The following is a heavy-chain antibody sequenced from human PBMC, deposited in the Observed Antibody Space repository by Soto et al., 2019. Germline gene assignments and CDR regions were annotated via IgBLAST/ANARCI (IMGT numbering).Heavy chain of an antibody. V-gene: IGHV1-8*01. J-gene: IGHJ6*02. CDR3: ARVPGQYCFSWTQEQDRYYYRGMGV. D-gene: IGHD3-16*01. CDR2: MNPNSGTT. Sequence: ASLKLALKSFVYTMSRDLVGRGRKETGQGLEWMGWMNPNSGTTGYAQKLQGRVTMTRNTSISTAYMELSSLRSEDTAVYYCARVPGQYCFSWTQEQDRYYYRGMGVCGQG. CDR1: VYTMSRDL.